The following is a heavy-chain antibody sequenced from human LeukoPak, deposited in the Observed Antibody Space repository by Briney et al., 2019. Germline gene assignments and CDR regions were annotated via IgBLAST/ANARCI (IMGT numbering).Heavy chain of an antibody. CDR1: GFTFSSYG. CDR2: IKQDGSEK. CDR3: ARVAAAGIYYYYYMDV. V-gene: IGHV3-7*01. Sequence: GGSLRLSCAASGFTFSSYGMSWVRQAPGKGLEWVANIKQDGSEKYYVDSVKGRFTISRDNAKNSLYLQMNSLRAEDTAVYYCARVAAAGIYYYYYMDVWGKGTTVTVSS. J-gene: IGHJ6*03. D-gene: IGHD6-13*01.